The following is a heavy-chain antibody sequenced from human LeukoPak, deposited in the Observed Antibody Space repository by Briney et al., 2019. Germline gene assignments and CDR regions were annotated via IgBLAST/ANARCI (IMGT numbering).Heavy chain of an antibody. D-gene: IGHD2-15*01. J-gene: IGHJ5*02. CDR1: GGSFSGYY. Sequence: SETLSLTCAVYGGSFSGYYWSWIRQPPGKGLEWIGEINHSGSTNYNPSLKSRVTIAVDTSKNHFSLKLSSVTAADTAVYYCARRYCSGGSCYPNSNNWFDPWGQGTLVTVSS. V-gene: IGHV4-34*01. CDR3: ARRYCSGGSCYPNSNNWFDP. CDR2: INHSGST.